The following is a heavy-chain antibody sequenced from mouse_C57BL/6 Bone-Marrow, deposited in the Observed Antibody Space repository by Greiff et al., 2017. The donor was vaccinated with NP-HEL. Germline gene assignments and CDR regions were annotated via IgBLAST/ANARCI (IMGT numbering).Heavy chain of an antibody. D-gene: IGHD1-2*01. CDR3: ARGRFTTASRGYFDV. CDR2: IDPEDGET. CDR1: GFNIKDYY. J-gene: IGHJ1*03. V-gene: IGHV14-2*01. Sequence: EVKLVESGAELVKPGASVKLSCTASGFNIKDYYMHWVKQRTEQGLEWIGRIDPEDGETKYAPKFQGKATITADTSSNTAYLQLSSLTSEDTAVYYCARGRFTTASRGYFDVWGTGTTVTVSS.